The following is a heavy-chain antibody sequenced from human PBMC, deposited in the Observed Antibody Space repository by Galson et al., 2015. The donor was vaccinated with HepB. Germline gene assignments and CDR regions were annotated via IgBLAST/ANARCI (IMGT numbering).Heavy chain of an antibody. CDR1: GYTFSISA. CDR2: INAGNGNT. V-gene: IGHV1-3*01. J-gene: IGHJ4*02. D-gene: IGHD4-11*01. Sequence: VSCKASGYTFSISAMHWVRQAPGQRLEWMGWINAGNGNTKYSQKFQGRLTITADESTSTAYMELSSLTSEDTAVYYCARGSLTTIRNYFDYWGQGTLVTVAS. CDR3: ARGSLTTIRNYFDY.